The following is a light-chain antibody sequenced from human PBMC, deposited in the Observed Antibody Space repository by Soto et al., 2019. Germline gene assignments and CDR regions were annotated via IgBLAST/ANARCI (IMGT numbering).Light chain of an antibody. CDR3: KKFTSAPCT. Sequence: DIQMSKSPSTLSASVGDRVTITCRASQGISNHLAWYQQKPGKLPKLLIYAASILQSGVPSRFSGSGSGTDFTLTISSLQPEDVAIYYCKKFTSAPCTVGGGTKVDIK. CDR2: AAS. CDR1: QGISNH. J-gene: IGKJ4*01. V-gene: IGKV1-27*01.